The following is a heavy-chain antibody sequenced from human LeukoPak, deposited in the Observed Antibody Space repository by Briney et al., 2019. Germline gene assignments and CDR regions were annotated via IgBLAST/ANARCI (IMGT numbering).Heavy chain of an antibody. Sequence: GGSLRPSCAASGFTFSSYAMHWVRQAPGKGLEWVAVISYDGSNKYYADSVKGRFTISRDNSKNTLYLQMNSLRAEDTAVYYCARDRSWYTFGYYYMDVWGKGTTVTVSS. CDR3: ARDRSWYTFGYYYMDV. V-gene: IGHV3-30*01. CDR1: GFTFSSYA. CDR2: ISYDGSNK. D-gene: IGHD2-2*02. J-gene: IGHJ6*03.